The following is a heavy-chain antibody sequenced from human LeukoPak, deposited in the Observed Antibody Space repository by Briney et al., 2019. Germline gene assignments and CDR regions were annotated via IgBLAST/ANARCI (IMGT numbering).Heavy chain of an antibody. Sequence: GGSLRLSCAASGFTFDDYAMHWVRQAPGKGLEWVSGISRNSGSIGYADSVKGRFTISRDNAKNSLYLQMNSLRAEDTALYYCAKDKSHSSSSPFDYWGQGTLVTVSS. CDR3: AKDKSHSSSSPFDY. V-gene: IGHV3-9*01. CDR2: ISRNSGSI. CDR1: GFTFDDYA. D-gene: IGHD6-13*01. J-gene: IGHJ4*02.